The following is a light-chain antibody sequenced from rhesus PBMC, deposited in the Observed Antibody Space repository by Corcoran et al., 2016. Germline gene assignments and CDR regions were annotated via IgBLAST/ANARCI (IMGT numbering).Light chain of an antibody. Sequence: DIQMTQSPSSLSASVGDRVTITCRASQGITNDLAWYQQKPGETPKLLIYEASSLQSGIPSRFVGSGSGTDFTLTISSLQSEDFATYYCQHYYSIPYSFGQGTKVEIK. J-gene: IGKJ2*01. CDR3: QHYYSIPYS. V-gene: IGKV1-25*01. CDR1: QGITND. CDR2: EAS.